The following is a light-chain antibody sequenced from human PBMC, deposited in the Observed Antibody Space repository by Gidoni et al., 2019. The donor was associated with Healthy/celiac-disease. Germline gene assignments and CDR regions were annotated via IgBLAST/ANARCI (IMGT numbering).Light chain of an antibody. Sequence: EIVLTPSPGTLSLSPGERATLSCRASQSVSSSYLAWYQQKPGQAPRLLIYGASSRATGIPDRFSGSGSGTDFTLTISRLEPEDFAVYYCQQYGSSLLFTFXPXTKVDIK. CDR3: QQYGSSLLFT. J-gene: IGKJ3*01. V-gene: IGKV3-20*01. CDR2: GAS. CDR1: QSVSSSY.